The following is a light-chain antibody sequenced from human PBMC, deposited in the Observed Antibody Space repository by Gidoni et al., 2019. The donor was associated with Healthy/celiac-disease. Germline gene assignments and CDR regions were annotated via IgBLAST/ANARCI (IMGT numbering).Light chain of an antibody. Sequence: DIQMTQSPSSLSVSVGDRVTITCQASQDISNYFNCYQQKTGKAPKLLIYDDSNLETGVPPRFGRSGSGTDFTFTISSLQPEDIATYYCQQYDNLPITFGQGTRLEIK. V-gene: IGKV1-33*01. J-gene: IGKJ5*01. CDR2: DDS. CDR3: QQYDNLPIT. CDR1: QDISNY.